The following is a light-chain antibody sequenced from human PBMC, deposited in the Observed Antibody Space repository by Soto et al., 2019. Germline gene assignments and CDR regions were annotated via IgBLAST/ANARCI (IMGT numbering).Light chain of an antibody. Sequence: DIQMTQSPSSLSASLGDRVTITCRASQSISNFLNWVQHKPGNAPKVLISAASTLQSGVPPRLSGSESGTDFALTISSLQPEDSASYYCQQYYNSVLTFGGGTKVEIK. CDR1: QSISNF. CDR2: AAS. V-gene: IGKV1-39*01. J-gene: IGKJ4*01. CDR3: QQYYNSVLT.